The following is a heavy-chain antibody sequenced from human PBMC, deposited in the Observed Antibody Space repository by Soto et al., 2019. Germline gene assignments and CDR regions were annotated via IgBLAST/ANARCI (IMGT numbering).Heavy chain of an antibody. Sequence: PGGSLRLSCASSVFTFSSYSMNWVRHARGKGLEWGSSFSSSISYIYYADLVKGRFTISRDTPKNSLYLQMNSLRAEDTAVYYCARDMGYYGSGRYYGEYQYGMDVWGQGTTVTVSS. CDR2: FSSSISYI. V-gene: IGHV3-21*01. CDR1: VFTFSSYS. D-gene: IGHD3-10*01. CDR3: ARDMGYYGSGRYYGEYQYGMDV. J-gene: IGHJ6*02.